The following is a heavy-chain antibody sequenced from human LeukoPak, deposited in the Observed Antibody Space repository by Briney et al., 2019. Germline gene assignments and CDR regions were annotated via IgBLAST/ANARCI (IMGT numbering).Heavy chain of an antibody. J-gene: IGHJ4*02. CDR1: GFTFSSYG. V-gene: IGHV3-33*01. CDR2: IWYDGSNK. D-gene: IGHD2-15*01. Sequence: PWRSLRLSCAASGFTFSSYGMHWVRQAPGKGLEWVAVIWYDGSNKYYADSVKGRFTISRDNSKNKMYLEMNSLRAEDTAVYYCARDSAALFDYWGQGTLVTVSS. CDR3: ARDSAALFDY.